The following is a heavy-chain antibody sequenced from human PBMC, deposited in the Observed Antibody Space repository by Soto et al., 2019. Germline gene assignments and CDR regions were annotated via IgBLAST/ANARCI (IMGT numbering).Heavy chain of an antibody. Sequence: GGSLRLSCAASGFTFSSYAMHWVRQAPGKGLEWVAVISYDGSNKYYADSVKGRFTISRDNSKNTLYLQINSLRPEDTAVYYCARDKDCSTTSCYTANYYYYGMDVWGQGTTVTVSS. J-gene: IGHJ6*02. CDR2: ISYDGSNK. V-gene: IGHV3-30-3*01. D-gene: IGHD2-2*02. CDR3: ARDKDCSTTSCYTANYYYYGMDV. CDR1: GFTFSSYA.